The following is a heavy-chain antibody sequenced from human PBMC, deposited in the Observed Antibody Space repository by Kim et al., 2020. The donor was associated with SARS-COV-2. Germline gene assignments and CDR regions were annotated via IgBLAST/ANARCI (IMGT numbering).Heavy chain of an antibody. V-gene: IGHV1-18*01. J-gene: IGHJ6*02. D-gene: IGHD2-15*01. CDR2: ISAYNGNT. Sequence: ASVKVSCKASGYTFTSYGISWVRQAPGQGLEWMGWISAYNGNTNYAQKLQGRVTMTTDTSTSTAYMELRSLRSDDTAVYYCARGGYCSGGSCHIRYYYYGMDVWGQGTTVTVSS. CDR3: ARGGYCSGGSCHIRYYYYGMDV. CDR1: GYTFTSYG.